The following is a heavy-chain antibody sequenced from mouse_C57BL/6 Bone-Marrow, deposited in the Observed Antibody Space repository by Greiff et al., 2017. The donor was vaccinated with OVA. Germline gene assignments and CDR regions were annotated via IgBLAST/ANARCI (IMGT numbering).Heavy chain of an antibody. CDR3: AKNEEAYWYFDV. CDR2: IWRGGST. CDR1: GFSLTSYG. V-gene: IGHV2-5*01. J-gene: IGHJ1*03. Sequence: QVQLQQSGPGLVQPSQSLSITCTVSGFSLTSYGVHWVRQSPGKGLEWLGVIWRGGSTDYNAAFMSRLSITKDNSKSQVFFKMSSLQADDTAIYSSAKNEEAYWYFDVWGTGTTVTVSS.